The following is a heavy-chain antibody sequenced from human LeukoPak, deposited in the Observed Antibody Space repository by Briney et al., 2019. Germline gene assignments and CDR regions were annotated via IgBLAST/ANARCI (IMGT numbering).Heavy chain of an antibody. Sequence: PSETLSLTCTVSGYSLSSGYYWGWIRPPPGKGLEWIGSVDHSGGTYYNPSLRSRVSISVDTSKNQFSLKLRSVTAADTAVYYCARDSGTTGEVKFDPWGQGILVTVSS. J-gene: IGHJ5*02. D-gene: IGHD3-10*01. CDR1: GYSLSSGYY. V-gene: IGHV4-38-2*02. CDR2: VDHSGGT. CDR3: ARDSGTTGEVKFDP.